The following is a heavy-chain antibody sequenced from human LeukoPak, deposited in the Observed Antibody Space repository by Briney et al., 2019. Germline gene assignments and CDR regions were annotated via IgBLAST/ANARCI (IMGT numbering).Heavy chain of an antibody. Sequence: GASVKVSCKASGGTFSSYAISWVRQAPGQGLEWMGGIIPIFGTANYAQKFQGRVTITADKSTSTAYMELSSLRSEDTAVYYCARDSGHSSPRYFDLWGRGTLVTVSS. CDR2: IIPIFGTA. V-gene: IGHV1-69*06. CDR1: GGTFSSYA. D-gene: IGHD6-13*01. J-gene: IGHJ2*01. CDR3: ARDSGHSSPRYFDL.